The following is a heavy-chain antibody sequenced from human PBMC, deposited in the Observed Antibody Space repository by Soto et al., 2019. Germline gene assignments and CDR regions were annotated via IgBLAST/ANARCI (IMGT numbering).Heavy chain of an antibody. Sequence: PSETQSLTYTVSGGSISSYDWSWIRQPPGKGLEWIGYIYYSGSTSYNPSLKSRVSISMDTSKNQFSLNLDSVTAADTAVYFCARCHRGLRCHLDYWGHGTLVTVS. CDR3: ARCHRGLRCHLDY. CDR2: IYYSGST. J-gene: IGHJ4*01. CDR1: GGSISSYD. D-gene: IGHD2-8*01. V-gene: IGHV4-59*01.